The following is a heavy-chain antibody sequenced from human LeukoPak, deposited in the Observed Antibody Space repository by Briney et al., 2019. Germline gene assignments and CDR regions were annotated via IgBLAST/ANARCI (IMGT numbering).Heavy chain of an antibody. CDR1: GYSISSGYY. V-gene: IGHV4-38-2*02. J-gene: IGHJ4*02. CDR2: IYHSGST. Sequence: SETLSLTCTVSGYSISSGYYWGWIRQPPGKGLEWIGSIYHSGSTYYNPSLKSRVTISVDTSKNQFSLKLSSVTAADTAVYYCARDPHYYDSSGYYRYWGQGTLVTVSS. D-gene: IGHD3-22*01. CDR3: ARDPHYYDSSGYYRY.